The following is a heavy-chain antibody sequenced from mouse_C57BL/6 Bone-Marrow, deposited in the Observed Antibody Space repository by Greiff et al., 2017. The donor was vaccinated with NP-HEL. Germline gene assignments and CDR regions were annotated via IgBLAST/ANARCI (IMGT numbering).Heavy chain of an antibody. CDR1: GFSLSTFGMG. CDR3: ARVYYGSSYVWYFDV. J-gene: IGHJ1*03. CDR2: IWWDDDK. V-gene: IGHV8-8*01. D-gene: IGHD1-1*01. Sequence: QVTLKVSGPGILQPSQTLSLTCSFSGFSLSTFGMGVGWIRQPSGTGLEWLAHIWWDDDKYYHPALKSRLTISKETSKNQVFLKIANVDTADTATYYCARVYYGSSYVWYFDVWGTGTTVTVSS.